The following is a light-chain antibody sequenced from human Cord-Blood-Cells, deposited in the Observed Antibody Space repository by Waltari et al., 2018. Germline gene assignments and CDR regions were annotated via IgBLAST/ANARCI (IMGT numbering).Light chain of an antibody. CDR1: QSISSY. V-gene: IGKV1-39*01. CDR2: AAS. J-gene: IGKJ1*01. CDR3: QQSYSTPWT. Sequence: DIQLTQPPSSPSASVGDRVTITCRASQSISSYLNWYQQKPGKPPKLLIYAASSLKSGVPSRFSGSGSGTDFTLTISSLQPEDFATYYCQQSYSTPWTFGQGTKVEIK.